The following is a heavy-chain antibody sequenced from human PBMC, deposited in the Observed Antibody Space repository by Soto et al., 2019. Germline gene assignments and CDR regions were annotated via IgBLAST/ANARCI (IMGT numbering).Heavy chain of an antibody. CDR2: VNPSGGST. CDR1: GYIFTAYS. CDR3: AREENCSDGICYSEYFQR. D-gene: IGHD2-15*01. Sequence: ASVKVSCKASGYIFTAYSMHWVRQAPGQGLEWMGVVNPSGGSTNYAQKFQGRITMTRDTSTSTVYMDLSSLTSEDTAVYYCAREENCSDGICYSEYFQRWGQGTLVTVSS. V-gene: IGHV1-46*01. J-gene: IGHJ1*01.